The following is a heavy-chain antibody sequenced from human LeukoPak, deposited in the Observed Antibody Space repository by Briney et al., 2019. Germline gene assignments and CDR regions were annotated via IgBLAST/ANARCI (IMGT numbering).Heavy chain of an antibody. V-gene: IGHV1-8*01. Sequence: ASVKVSCKASGYTFTSYDINWVGQATGQGLEWMGWMNPNSGNTGLAQKFQGRVTMTRNTSIITAHMELSSLTSEDTAVYYCARVYCSVVVAATRGCYFDSWGQGTLVTVSS. D-gene: IGHD2-15*01. J-gene: IGHJ4*02. CDR3: ARVYCSVVVAATRGCYFDS. CDR2: MNPNSGNT. CDR1: GYTFTSYD.